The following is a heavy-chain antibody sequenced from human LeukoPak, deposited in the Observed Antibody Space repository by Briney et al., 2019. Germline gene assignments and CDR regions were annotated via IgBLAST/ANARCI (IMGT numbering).Heavy chain of an antibody. D-gene: IGHD2-21*02. J-gene: IGHJ4*02. V-gene: IGHV4-34*01. CDR1: GGSLSGLS. CDR3: GNRPDMSCRGGYCHVIDY. Sequence: PSETLSLTCAVNGGSLSGLSWNWIRQSPGKGLEWIGEINENGRTDYNPPLKNRVTISVDTSKNQFSLKLTSVTAADTAVYFCGNRPDMSCRGGYCHVIDYWGQETLVTVSS. CDR2: INENGRT.